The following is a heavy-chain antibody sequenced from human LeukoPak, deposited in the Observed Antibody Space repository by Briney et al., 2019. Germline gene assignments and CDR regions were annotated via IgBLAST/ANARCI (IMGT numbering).Heavy chain of an antibody. CDR2: INHRGST. J-gene: IGHJ6*03. Sequence: SETLSLTCAVYGGSFSGYYSSWIRQPPGKGLEWVGEINHRGSTNYNPSLKSRVTISVDKSKNQFSLKLSSVNAADTAVYYCARDVLYYYMDVWGKGTTVTVSS. CDR3: ARDVLYYYMDV. D-gene: IGHD6-6*01. V-gene: IGHV4-34*01. CDR1: GGSFSGYY.